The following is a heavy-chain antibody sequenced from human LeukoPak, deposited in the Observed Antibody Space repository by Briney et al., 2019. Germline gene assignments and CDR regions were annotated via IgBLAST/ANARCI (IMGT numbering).Heavy chain of an antibody. J-gene: IGHJ5*02. CDR2: IIPIFGTA. CDR3: ARRDYDFWSGCSYNWFDP. Sequence: EASVKVSCKASGGTFSSYAISWVRQAPGQGLEWMGGIIPIFGTANYAQKFQGRVTITADESTSTAYMELSSLRSEDTAVYYCARRDYDFWSGCSYNWFDPWGQGTLVTLSS. V-gene: IGHV1-69*13. CDR1: GGTFSSYA. D-gene: IGHD3-3*01.